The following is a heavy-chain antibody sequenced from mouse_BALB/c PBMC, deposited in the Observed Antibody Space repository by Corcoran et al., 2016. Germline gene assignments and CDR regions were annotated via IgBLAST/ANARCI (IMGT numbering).Heavy chain of an antibody. J-gene: IGHJ3*01. D-gene: IGHD2-3*01. CDR1: GGSISSSSYY. CDR2: IYYSGDT. Sequence: QLQLQESGPRLVKPSETLSLTCTVSGGSISSSSYYWAWIRQTPGKGLEWIGIIYYSGDTYYNPSLKSRVTILVDTSENQLSLKLSSVTAADTAVYYCARDDSFDGYNNFDSWGQGTLVTVS. V-gene: IGHV12-3*02. CDR3: ARDDSFDGYNNFDS.